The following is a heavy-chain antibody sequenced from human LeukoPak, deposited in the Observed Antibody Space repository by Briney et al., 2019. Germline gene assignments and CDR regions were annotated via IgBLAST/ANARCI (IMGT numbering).Heavy chain of an antibody. CDR1: GFTFSSYW. CDR3: VRDQGNYSFGH. Sequence: GGSLRLSCAASGFTFSSYWMHWVRQAPGKGLVWVSRIDGDGSVTSYADYVKGRLTISRDNAKNTLYLRMNNPRAEDTAVYYCVRDQGNYSFGHWGQGTLVTVSS. V-gene: IGHV3-74*01. D-gene: IGHD2-21*01. J-gene: IGHJ4*02. CDR2: IDGDGSVT.